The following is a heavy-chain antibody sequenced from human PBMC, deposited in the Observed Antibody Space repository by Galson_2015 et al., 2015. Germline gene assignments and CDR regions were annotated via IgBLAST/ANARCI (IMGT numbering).Heavy chain of an antibody. V-gene: IGHV5-10-1*01. CDR2: IDPSDSYT. D-gene: IGHD6-13*01. J-gene: IGHJ5*02. Sequence: QSGAEVKKPGESLRISCKGSGYSFTSYWISWVRQMPGKGLEWMGRIDPSDSYTNYSPSFQGHVTISADKSISTAYLQWSSLKASDTAMYYCARHTMRVAAAGTWLNWFDPWGQGTLVTVSS. CDR1: GYSFTSYW. CDR3: ARHTMRVAAAGTWLNWFDP.